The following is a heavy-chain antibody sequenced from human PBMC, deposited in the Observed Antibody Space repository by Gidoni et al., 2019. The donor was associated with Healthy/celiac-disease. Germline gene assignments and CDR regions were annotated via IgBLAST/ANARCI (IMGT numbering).Heavy chain of an antibody. J-gene: IGHJ4*02. CDR3: AREGVRRGWLGAPHYFDY. CDR2: TYYRSKWYN. D-gene: IGHD6-19*01. V-gene: IGHV6-1*01. CDR1: GDSVSSNSAA. Sequence: QVQLQQSGPGLVKPSQTLSLTCAISGDSVSSNSAAWNWIRQSPSRGLEWLGRTYYRSKWYNDYAVSVKSRITINPDTSKNQFSLQLNSVTPEDTAVYYCAREGVRRGWLGAPHYFDYWGQGTLVTVSS.